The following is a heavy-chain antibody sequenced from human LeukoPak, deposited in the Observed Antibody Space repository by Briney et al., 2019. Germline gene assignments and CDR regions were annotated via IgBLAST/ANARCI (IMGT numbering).Heavy chain of an antibody. CDR1: GGSIGPNY. CDR3: AREEVPGVRRWYLDL. V-gene: IGHV4-59*01. D-gene: IGHD7-27*01. Sequence: PSETLSLTCTVSGGSIGPNYCSWIRQPPGKGLEWIGYTHYRGSTNYNPSLKSRVTVSVDTSKNQFSLKVRSVTAADTAVYYCAREEVPGVRRWYLDLWGRGTLVTVSS. J-gene: IGHJ2*01. CDR2: THYRGST.